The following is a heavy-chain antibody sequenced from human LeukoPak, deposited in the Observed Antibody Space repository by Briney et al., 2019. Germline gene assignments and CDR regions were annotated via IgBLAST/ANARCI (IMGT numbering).Heavy chain of an antibody. CDR3: ARGRGSWYGVYFDY. J-gene: IGHJ4*02. CDR2: IKRDGSEK. Sequence: GGPLRLSCVASGFTFTDYWMSWVRQAPGKGLEWVANIKRDGSEKYYVDSVKGRFTISRDNAKNSLYLQMNSLRTEDTAVYYCARGRGSWYGVYFDYWGQGTLVTVSS. V-gene: IGHV3-7*01. D-gene: IGHD6-13*01. CDR1: GFTFTDYW.